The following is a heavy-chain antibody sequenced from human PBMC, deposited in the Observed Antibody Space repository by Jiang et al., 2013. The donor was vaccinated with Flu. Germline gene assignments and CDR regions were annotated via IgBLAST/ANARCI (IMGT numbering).Heavy chain of an antibody. D-gene: IGHD6-13*01. J-gene: IGHJ4*02. V-gene: IGHV4-59*01. CDR2: AYHSGNY. CDR1: DDSLTSDY. CDR3: AKVTSVAAPGTLGVRTFDH. Sequence: LLKPSENLSLTCAISDDSLTSDYWSWIRQPPGKGLEWLGHAYHSGNYNYNPSLTSRVTMSVDTSKKQLSLKLTSVTAADTAIYYCAKVTSVAAPGTLGVRTFDHWGQGILVTVSS.